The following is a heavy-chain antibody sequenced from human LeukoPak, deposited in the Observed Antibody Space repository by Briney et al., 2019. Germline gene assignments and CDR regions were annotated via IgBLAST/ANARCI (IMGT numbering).Heavy chain of an antibody. J-gene: IGHJ4*02. V-gene: IGHV3-30-3*01. D-gene: IGHD3-22*01. CDR3: ASRPDYYDSSGWVDY. CDR1: GFTFSSYA. CDR2: ISYDGSNK. Sequence: PGRSLRLSCAASGFTFSSYAMHWVRQAPGKGLERVAVISYDGSNKYYADSVKGRFTISRDNSKNTLYLQMNSLRAEDTAVYYCASRPDYYDSSGWVDYWGQGTLVAVSS.